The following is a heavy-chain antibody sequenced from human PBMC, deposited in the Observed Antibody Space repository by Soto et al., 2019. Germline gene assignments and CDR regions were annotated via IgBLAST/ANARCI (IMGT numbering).Heavy chain of an antibody. Sequence: EVQLVESGGGLVKPGGSLRLSCAASGFTFSSYSMNWVRQAPGKGLEWVSSISSSSSYIYYADSVKGRFTISRDNAKNSLYLQMNSLTTEDTAVDYCVKEAGELSTRSFDYWGQGTLVTVSS. CDR1: GFTFSSYS. CDR2: ISSSSSYI. D-gene: IGHD3-16*02. J-gene: IGHJ4*02. V-gene: IGHV3-21*03. CDR3: VKEAGELSTRSFDY.